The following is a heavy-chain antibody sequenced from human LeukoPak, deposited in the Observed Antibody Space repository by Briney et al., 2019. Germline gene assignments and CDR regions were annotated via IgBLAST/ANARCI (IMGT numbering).Heavy chain of an antibody. D-gene: IGHD6-13*01. CDR1: GFTFSSYW. Sequence: GGSLRLSCAASGFTFSSYWMSWVRQAPGKGLEWVANIKRDGSEKYYVDSVKGRFTISRDNAKNSLYLQMNSLRAEDTAVYYCARGTQGAAGLDAKNSGRYYFDYWGQGTLVTVSS. CDR3: ARGTQGAAGLDAKNSGRYYFDY. V-gene: IGHV3-7*01. J-gene: IGHJ4*02. CDR2: IKRDGSEK.